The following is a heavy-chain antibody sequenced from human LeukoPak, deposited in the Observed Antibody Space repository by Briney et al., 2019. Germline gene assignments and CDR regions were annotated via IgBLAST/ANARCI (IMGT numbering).Heavy chain of an antibody. CDR3: ARKDSGYDFRADYYYYMDV. Sequence: GGSLRLSCAASGFTFSDYYMSWIRQAPGKGLEWVSYISSSGSTIYYADSVKGRFTISRDNAKNSLYLQMNSLRAEDTAVYYCARKDSGYDFRADYYYYMDVWGKGTTVTVSS. CDR2: ISSSGSTI. CDR1: GFTFSDYY. D-gene: IGHD5-12*01. V-gene: IGHV3-11*01. J-gene: IGHJ6*03.